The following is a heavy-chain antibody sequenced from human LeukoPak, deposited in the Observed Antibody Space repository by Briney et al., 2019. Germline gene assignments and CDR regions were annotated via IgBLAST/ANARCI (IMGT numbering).Heavy chain of an antibody. CDR2: IYYSGST. J-gene: IGHJ5*02. CDR1: GGSISSYY. Sequence: SETLSLTCTVSGGSISSYYWSWIRQPPGKGLEWIGCIYYSGSTNYNPSLKSRVTISVDMSKNQFSLKLSSVTAADTAVYYCAREGDSDWFDPWGQGTLVTVSS. V-gene: IGHV4-59*01. CDR3: AREGDSDWFDP. D-gene: IGHD3-16*01.